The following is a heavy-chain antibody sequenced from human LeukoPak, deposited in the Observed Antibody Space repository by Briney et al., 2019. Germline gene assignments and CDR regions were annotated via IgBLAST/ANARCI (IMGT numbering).Heavy chain of an antibody. D-gene: IGHD6-19*01. CDR3: ARDRAGYFDY. CDR2: IWYDGSNK. J-gene: IGHJ4*02. CDR1: GFTFSSYG. V-gene: IGHV3-33*01. Sequence: PGGSLRLSCAASGFTFSSYGMHWVRQAPGKGLEWVAVIWYDGSNKYYADSVKGRFTISRDNSKNTLYLQMDSLRAEDTAMYYCARDRAGYFDYWGQGTLVTVSS.